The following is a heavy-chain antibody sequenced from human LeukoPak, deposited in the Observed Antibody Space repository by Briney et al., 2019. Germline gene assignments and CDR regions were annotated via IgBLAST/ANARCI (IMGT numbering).Heavy chain of an antibody. CDR2: IYHNGDV. J-gene: IGHJ4*01. V-gene: IGHV4-34*10. CDR3: AREVAAGSYRGFDY. CDR1: GFTFSSYAM. D-gene: IGHD6-19*01. Sequence: LRLSCAASGFTFSSYAMSWIRQSPGKGLEWIAEIYHNGDVHYNPSLKSRVTMSVDTSKNQFSLKVNSVTAADTATYFCAREVAAGSYRGFDYWGQGTLVTVSS.